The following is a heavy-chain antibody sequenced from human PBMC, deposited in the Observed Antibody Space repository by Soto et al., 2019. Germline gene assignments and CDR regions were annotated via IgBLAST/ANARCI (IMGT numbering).Heavy chain of an antibody. CDR1: GQSFRGHS. D-gene: IGHD1-1*01. CDR3: ARGSGIVALPGELEDVNYDY. Sequence: QVQLHQCGAELVKPSETLSLSCSVYGQSFRGHSWSWIRQPPGKVLEWLGETKESGRIYYNPSFKNRVTISTGTSKTQFSLKLSSVSGADPAAYFCARGSGIVALPGELEDVNYDYWGQGTLVNVSS. V-gene: IGHV4-34*01. CDR2: TKESGRI. J-gene: IGHJ4*02.